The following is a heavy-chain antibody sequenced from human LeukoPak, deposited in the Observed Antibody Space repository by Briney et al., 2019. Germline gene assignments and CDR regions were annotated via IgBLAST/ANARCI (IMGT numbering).Heavy chain of an antibody. CDR1: GVSISSSNSY. J-gene: IGHJ4*02. Sequence: SETLSLTCTVSGVSISSSNSYWGWIRQPPGKGLEWIGSIYYSGNTYYNASLKSQVSISIATSKNQFSLRLTSVTAADTAVYYCARQTGSGLFILPGGQGTLVTVSS. CDR3: ARQTGSGLFILP. V-gene: IGHV4-39*01. D-gene: IGHD3/OR15-3a*01. CDR2: IYYSGNT.